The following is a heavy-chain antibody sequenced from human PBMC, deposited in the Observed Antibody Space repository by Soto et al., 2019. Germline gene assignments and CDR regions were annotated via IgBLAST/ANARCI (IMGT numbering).Heavy chain of an antibody. CDR1: GFTVSSNY. Sequence: EVQLVESGGGLVQPGGSLRLSCAASGFTVSSNYMSWVRQAPGKGLEWVSVIYSGGSTYYADSVKGRFTISRDNSKNTXYXXMNSLRAEDTAVYYCARGIVVVVAATPNYYYGMDVWGQGTTVTVSS. J-gene: IGHJ6*02. CDR2: IYSGGST. CDR3: ARGIVVVVAATPNYYYGMDV. D-gene: IGHD2-15*01. V-gene: IGHV3-66*01.